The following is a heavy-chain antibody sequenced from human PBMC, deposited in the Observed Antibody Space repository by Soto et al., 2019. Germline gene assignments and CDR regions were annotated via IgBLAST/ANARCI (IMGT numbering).Heavy chain of an antibody. CDR2: INSDGSST. CDR3: TKPAGYCSSTSCPDPYYYYYMDV. V-gene: IGHV3-74*01. J-gene: IGHJ6*03. CDR1: GFTFSSYW. Sequence: GGSLRLSCAASGFTFSSYWMHWVRQAPGKGLVWVSRINSDGSSTSYADSVKGRFTISRDNAKNTLYLQMNSLRAEDTAVYYCTKPAGYCSSTSCPDPYYYYYMDVWGKGTTVTVSS. D-gene: IGHD2-2*01.